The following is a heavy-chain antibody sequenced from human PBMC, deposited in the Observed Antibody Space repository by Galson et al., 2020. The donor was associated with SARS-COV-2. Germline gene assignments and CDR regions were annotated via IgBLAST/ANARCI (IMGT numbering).Heavy chain of an antibody. V-gene: IGHV4-61*02. CDR3: ARERRGDLYVDF. J-gene: IGHJ4*02. D-gene: IGHD3-16*01. CDR1: GGSIISGAYY. Sequence: SETLSLTCTVSGGSIISGAYYWSWIRQPAGKGLEWIGRIYTTTGGTNYNPSLKSRVTISVDTSKNQFSLRLTSVTAADTAVYYCARERRGDLYVDFWGQGTLVTSPQ. CDR2: IYTTTGGT.